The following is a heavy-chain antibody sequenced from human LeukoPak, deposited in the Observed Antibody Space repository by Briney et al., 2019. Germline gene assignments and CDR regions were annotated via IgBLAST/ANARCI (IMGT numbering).Heavy chain of an antibody. CDR3: AKELGQYYYYYGMDV. J-gene: IGHJ6*02. V-gene: IGHV3-30*01. D-gene: IGHD1-26*01. Sequence: GRSLRLSCAASGFTFSSYAMHWVRQAPGKGLEWVAVISYDGSNKYYADSVKGRFTISRDNSKNTLYLQMNSLRAEDTAVYYCAKELGQYYYYYGMDVWGQGTTVTVSS. CDR1: GFTFSSYA. CDR2: ISYDGSNK.